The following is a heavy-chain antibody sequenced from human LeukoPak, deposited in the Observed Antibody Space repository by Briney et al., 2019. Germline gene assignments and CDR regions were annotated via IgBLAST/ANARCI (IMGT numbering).Heavy chain of an antibody. Sequence: GGSLRLSCAASGFTFSSYSMNWVRQAPGKGLEWVSSISSSSSYIYYADSVKGRFTISRDNAKNSLYLQMNSLRADDTAVYYCARGSTSYYYYMDVWGKGTTVTVSS. CDR3: ARGSTSYYYYMDV. V-gene: IGHV3-21*01. D-gene: IGHD2-2*01. CDR1: GFTFSSYS. CDR2: ISSSSSYI. J-gene: IGHJ6*03.